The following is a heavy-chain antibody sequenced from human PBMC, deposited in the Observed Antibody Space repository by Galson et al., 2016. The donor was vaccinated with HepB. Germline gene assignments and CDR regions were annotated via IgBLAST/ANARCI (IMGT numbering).Heavy chain of an antibody. V-gene: IGHV3-23*01. D-gene: IGHD1-26*01. CDR3: AKVRGVIVGGGALDY. CDR1: GFTFSTSG. CDR2: LSARGSTT. Sequence: SLRLSCAGSGFTFSTSGLNWVRQAPGMGLEWVSGLSARGSTTFYAESVEGRFTISRDNSKNTLFLEMNSLRADDTAVYYCAKVRGVIVGGGALDYWGQGTLVTVSS. J-gene: IGHJ4*02.